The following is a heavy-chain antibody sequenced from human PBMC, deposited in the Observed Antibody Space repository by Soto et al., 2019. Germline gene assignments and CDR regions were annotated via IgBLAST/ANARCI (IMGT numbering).Heavy chain of an antibody. J-gene: IGHJ3*02. V-gene: IGHV3-21*01. Sequence: EVQLVESGGGLVKPGGSLRLSCAASGFTFSSYSMNWVRQAPGQGLEWVSSISTSSSYIYYADSVKGRFTISRDNAKNSLYLQMNSLRAEVSAVYSCARDWSSGFSDYAFDIWGQGTMVTVSS. D-gene: IGHD6-19*01. CDR1: GFTFSSYS. CDR3: ARDWSSGFSDYAFDI. CDR2: ISTSSSYI.